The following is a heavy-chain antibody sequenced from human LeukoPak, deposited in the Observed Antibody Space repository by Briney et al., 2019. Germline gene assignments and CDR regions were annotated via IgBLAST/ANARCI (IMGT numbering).Heavy chain of an antibody. J-gene: IGHJ4*02. CDR3: AGVVSYYGSGSYIDY. Sequence: SDTLSLTRTVSGGSISSYYWSWIPQPAGKGLECIGRIYTRWSTNYNPSPKRRVTISVDTSKNQFSQKPSSLTASDTARFYCAGVVSYYGSGSYIDYWGQGTLVTVSS. D-gene: IGHD3-10*01. CDR1: GGSISSYY. CDR2: IYTRWST. V-gene: IGHV4-4*07.